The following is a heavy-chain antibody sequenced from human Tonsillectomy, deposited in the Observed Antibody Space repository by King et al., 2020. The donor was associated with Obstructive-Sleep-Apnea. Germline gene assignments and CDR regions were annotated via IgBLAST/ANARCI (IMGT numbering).Heavy chain of an antibody. CDR1: GVSISSSNW. D-gene: IGHD5-24*01. CDR2: IFHSGST. J-gene: IGHJ4*02. V-gene: IGHV4-4*02. CDR3: AGGRDGYNSRYDY. Sequence: QLQESGPGLVKPSGTLSLTCAVSGVSISSSNWWSWVRQSPGKGLEWIGEIFHSGSTNHNPSLQSRLIISVNKSKNPFSLTLTSVSAADTAVYYCAGGRDGYNSRYDYWGQGTLVTVSS.